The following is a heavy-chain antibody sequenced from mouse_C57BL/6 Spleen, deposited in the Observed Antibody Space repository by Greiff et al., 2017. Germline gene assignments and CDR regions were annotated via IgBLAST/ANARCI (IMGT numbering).Heavy chain of an antibody. D-gene: IGHD1-1*01. Sequence: EVQLQQSGPELVKPGASVKISCKASGYSFTGYYMNWVKQSPEKSLEWIGEINPSTGGTTYNQKFKAKATLTVDKSSSTAYMQLKSLTFEDSAVYYCARKAYYGSLYYFDYWGQGTTLTVSS. CDR1: GYSFTGYY. J-gene: IGHJ2*01. CDR3: ARKAYYGSLYYFDY. CDR2: INPSTGGT. V-gene: IGHV1-42*01.